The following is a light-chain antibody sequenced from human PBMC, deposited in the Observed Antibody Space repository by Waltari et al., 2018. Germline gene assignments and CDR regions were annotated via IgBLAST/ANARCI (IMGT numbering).Light chain of an antibody. CDR1: VLAEKY. J-gene: IGLJ2*01. V-gene: IGLV3-27*01. CDR3: HAAADNNWF. Sequence: YDLTQPSSVSVSPGQPATITCSGDVLAEKYVRWFQQKSGQAPTLILYKDTERPSGIPERFSGSSSGSTVTLTIRGALLEDEADYHCHAAADNNWFFGGGTKLTVL. CDR2: KDT.